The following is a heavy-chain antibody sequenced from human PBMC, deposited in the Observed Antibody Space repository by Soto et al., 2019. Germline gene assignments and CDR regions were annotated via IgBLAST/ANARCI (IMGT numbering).Heavy chain of an antibody. CDR3: ARGMIGGTRRFGP. J-gene: IGHJ5*02. Sequence: QVQLQESGPGLVKPSGTLSLTCTVSSGSISSNNWWSWVRQPPGKGLEYIGEIYHSGSTNYNPSLKSRITMSVDRSQNQFSLKMSSVTAADTAVYYCARGMIGGTRRFGPWGQGTLVTVSS. CDR1: SGSISSNNW. V-gene: IGHV4-4*02. D-gene: IGHD1-1*01. CDR2: IYHSGST.